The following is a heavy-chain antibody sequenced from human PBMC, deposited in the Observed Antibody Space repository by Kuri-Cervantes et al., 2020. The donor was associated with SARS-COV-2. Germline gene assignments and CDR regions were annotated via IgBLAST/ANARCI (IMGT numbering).Heavy chain of an antibody. Sequence: SETLSLTCTVSGGSISRFYWGWIRQPPGKGLEWIVNIFYSGSSFYNPSLKSRVTISVDTSKNQFSLKLSSVTAADTAVYYCARATSYYYDRPYFDYWGQGTLVTVSS. J-gene: IGHJ4*02. D-gene: IGHD3-22*01. V-gene: IGHV4-59*01. CDR2: IFYSGSS. CDR1: GGSISRFY. CDR3: ARATSYYYDRPYFDY.